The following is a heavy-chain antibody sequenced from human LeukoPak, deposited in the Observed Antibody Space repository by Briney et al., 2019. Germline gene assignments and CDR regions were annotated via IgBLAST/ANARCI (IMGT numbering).Heavy chain of an antibody. D-gene: IGHD3-22*01. Sequence: GASVKVSCKASGYTFTSYGISWVRQAPGQGLEWMGWISAYNGNTNYAQKFQGRVTMTRDTSISTAYMELSRLRSDDTAVYYCARGLYYYDSSGYLPFDYWGQGTLVTVSS. CDR2: ISAYNGNT. CDR3: ARGLYYYDSSGYLPFDY. V-gene: IGHV1-18*01. CDR1: GYTFTSYG. J-gene: IGHJ4*02.